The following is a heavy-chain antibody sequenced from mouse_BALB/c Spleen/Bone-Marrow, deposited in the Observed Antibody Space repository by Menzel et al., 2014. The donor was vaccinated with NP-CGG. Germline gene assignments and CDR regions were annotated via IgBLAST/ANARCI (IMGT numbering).Heavy chain of an antibody. J-gene: IGHJ2*01. CDR2: IDPANGNT. Sequence: EVRLVESGAELVKPGASVKLSCTASGFNIKDTYMHWVKQRPEQGLEWIGRIDPANGNTKYDPKFQGKATITADTSSNTACLQLSSRTSEDTAGYYCALLYGNYDYWGQGTTLTVSS. CDR1: GFNIKDTY. D-gene: IGHD2-10*02. CDR3: ALLYGNYDY. V-gene: IGHV14-3*02.